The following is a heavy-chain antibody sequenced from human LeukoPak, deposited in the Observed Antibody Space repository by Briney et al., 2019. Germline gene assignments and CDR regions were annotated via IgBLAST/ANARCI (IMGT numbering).Heavy chain of an antibody. J-gene: IGHJ4*02. D-gene: IGHD5-12*01. CDR2: IYCSGST. Sequence: SETLSLTCTVSGGSISSYYWSWIRQPPGKGLEWIGYIYCSGSTNYNPSLKSRVTISVDTSKNQFSLKLSSVTAADTAVYYCARRPYSGYDFAYFDYWGQGTLVTVSS. CDR3: ARRPYSGYDFAYFDY. V-gene: IGHV4-59*08. CDR1: GGSISSYY.